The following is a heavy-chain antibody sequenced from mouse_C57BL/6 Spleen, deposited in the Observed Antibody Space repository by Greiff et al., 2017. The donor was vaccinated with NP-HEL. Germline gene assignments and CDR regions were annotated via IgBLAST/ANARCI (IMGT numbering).Heavy chain of an antibody. CDR2: IWSGGST. CDR1: GFSLTSYG. J-gene: IGHJ3*01. D-gene: IGHD2-2*01. Sequence: VQLQQSGPGLVQPSQSLSITCTVSGFSLTSYGVHWVRQSPGKGLEWLGVIWSGGSTDYNAAFISRLSISKDNSKSQVFFKMNSLQADDTAIYYCAVSTMVTTPFAYWGQGTLVTVSA. V-gene: IGHV2-2*01. CDR3: AVSTMVTTPFAY.